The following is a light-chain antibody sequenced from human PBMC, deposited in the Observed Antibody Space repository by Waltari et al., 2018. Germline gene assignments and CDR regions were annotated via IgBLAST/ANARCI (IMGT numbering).Light chain of an antibody. Sequence: SALTQPPSVSGSPGQSVTISCTGTSSDVGSYNRVSWYQQPPGTAPKLMIYEVSKRPSGVPDRVSGSKSGNTASLTISGLQAEDEADYYCSSYTSSSTYVFGTGTKVTVL. CDR1: SSDVGSYNR. CDR3: SSYTSSSTYV. J-gene: IGLJ1*01. V-gene: IGLV2-18*02. CDR2: EVS.